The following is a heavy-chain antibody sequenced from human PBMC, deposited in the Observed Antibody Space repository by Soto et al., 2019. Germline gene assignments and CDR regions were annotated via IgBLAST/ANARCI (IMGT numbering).Heavy chain of an antibody. V-gene: IGHV3-23*01. CDR2: ISGSGGST. J-gene: IGHJ5*02. CDR3: AKERDYDILTGGNGFDP. CDR1: GFTFSSYA. Sequence: EVQLLESGGGLVQPGGSLRLSCAASGFTFSSYAMSWVRQAPGKGLEWVSAISGSGGSTYYADSVKGRFTISRDNSKNTLYLKMNSLRAEDTAVYYCAKERDYDILTGGNGFDPWGQGTLVTVSS. D-gene: IGHD3-9*01.